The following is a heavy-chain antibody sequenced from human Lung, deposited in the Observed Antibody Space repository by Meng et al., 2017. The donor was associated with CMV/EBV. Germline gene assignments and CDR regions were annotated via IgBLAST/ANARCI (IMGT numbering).Heavy chain of an antibody. J-gene: IGHJ3*01. CDR2: IYWNDDK. D-gene: IGHD3-16*02. V-gene: IGHV2-5*01. CDR1: RFSLSNNGVW. CDR3: AHRPLYPNVFDF. Sequence: SGXXLVXPTQTLTLTCTFSRFSLSNNGVWVGWIRQPPGKALEWLALIYWNDDKRYSPSLRTRLTITKDTSKNQVVLRMANLDPVDTATYFCAHRPLYPNVFDFWXQGTXVTVSS.